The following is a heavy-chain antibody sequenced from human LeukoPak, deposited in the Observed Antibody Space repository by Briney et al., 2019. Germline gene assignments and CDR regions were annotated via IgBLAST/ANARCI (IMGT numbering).Heavy chain of an antibody. CDR3: ARRGYFDY. V-gene: IGHV3-48*03. Sequence: GGSLRLSCAASGFXFSDYEINWVRQAPGKGLEWVSYISNSGSTIYYADSVKGRFTISRDNAKNSLYLQLNSLRAEDTALYYCARRGYFDYWGQGTLVTVSS. CDR1: GFXFSDYE. J-gene: IGHJ4*02. CDR2: ISNSGSTI.